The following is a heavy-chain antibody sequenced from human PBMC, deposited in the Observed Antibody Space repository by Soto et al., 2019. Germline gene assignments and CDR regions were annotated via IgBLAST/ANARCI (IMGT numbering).Heavy chain of an antibody. CDR1: GFTFNNYA. J-gene: IGHJ6*02. CDR3: AKDTFSTSGYGLDV. Sequence: EVQLLESGGDLVRPGRSLRLSCGASGFTFNNYAMSWVRQAPGQGLEWISVISGSGNVIYSADSVRGRFTISRDNSKNVLYLQMNSLRAEDTALYYCAKDTFSTSGYGLDVWGRGTAVTVSS. CDR2: ISGSGNVI. D-gene: IGHD2-2*01. V-gene: IGHV3-23*01.